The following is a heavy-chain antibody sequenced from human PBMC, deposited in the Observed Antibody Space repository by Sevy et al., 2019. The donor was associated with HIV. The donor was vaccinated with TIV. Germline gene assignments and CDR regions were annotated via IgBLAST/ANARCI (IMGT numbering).Heavy chain of an antibody. CDR3: ARGDCSSTSCYGSYYYYGMDV. V-gene: IGHV1-2*02. CDR1: GYTFTGYY. Sequence: ASVKVSCKASGYTFTGYYMHWVRQAPGQGLEWMGWINPNSGGTNYAQKFQGRVTMTRDTSISTAYMELSRLRSDDTAGYYCARGDCSSTSCYGSYYYYGMDVWGQGTTVTVSS. CDR2: INPNSGGT. J-gene: IGHJ6*02. D-gene: IGHD2-2*01.